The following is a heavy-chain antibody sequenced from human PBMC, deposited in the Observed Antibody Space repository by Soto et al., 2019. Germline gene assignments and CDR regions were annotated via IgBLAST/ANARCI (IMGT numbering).Heavy chain of an antibody. CDR2: ITPIFGTA. CDR1: GGTFSSYA. V-gene: IGHV1-69*01. Sequence: QVQLVQSGAEVKKPGSSVKVSCKASGGTFSSYAISWVRQAPGQGLEWMGGITPIFGTANYAQKFQGRVTITADESTSTAYMELSSLRSEDTAVYYCAGGAVDIVVVPAAPLDYWGKGTLVTVSS. J-gene: IGHJ4*02. CDR3: AGGAVDIVVVPAAPLDY. D-gene: IGHD2-2*03.